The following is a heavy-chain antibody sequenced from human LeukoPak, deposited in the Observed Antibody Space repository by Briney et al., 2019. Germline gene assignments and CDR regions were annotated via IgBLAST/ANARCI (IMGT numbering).Heavy chain of an antibody. CDR1: GFTFSSYS. Sequence: GGSLRLSCAASGFTFSSYSMNSVRQAPGKGLEWVSSISSSSYIYYADSVKGRFTISRDNAKNSLYLQVHSLRAEDTAVYYCARDYDSSGYSDAFDIWGQGTMVTVSS. CDR2: ISSSSYI. V-gene: IGHV3-21*01. CDR3: ARDYDSSGYSDAFDI. J-gene: IGHJ3*02. D-gene: IGHD3-22*01.